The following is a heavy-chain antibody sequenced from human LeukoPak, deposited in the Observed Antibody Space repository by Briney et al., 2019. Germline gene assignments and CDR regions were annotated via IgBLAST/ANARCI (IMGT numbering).Heavy chain of an antibody. CDR1: GFTFSSYW. CDR3: AKDPTRWSYLYYFDY. J-gene: IGHJ4*02. D-gene: IGHD4-23*01. CDR2: INTDGSST. V-gene: IGHV3-74*01. Sequence: GGSLRLSCAASGFTFSSYWMHWVRQAPGKGLVWVSRINTDGSSTSYADSVKGRFTISRDNAKNTLYLQMNSLRAEDTAVYYCAKDPTRWSYLYYFDYWGQGTLVTVSS.